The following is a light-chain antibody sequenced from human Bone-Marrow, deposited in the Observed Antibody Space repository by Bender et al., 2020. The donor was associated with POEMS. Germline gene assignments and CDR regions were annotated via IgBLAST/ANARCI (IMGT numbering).Light chain of an antibody. J-gene: IGLJ1*01. CDR1: NIENKN. Sequence: SFVLTQPPSVSVAPGQTATLTCGGHNIENKNVHWYQQQSGRSPVLVVHDDIDRPSGIHERSSGSNAGNTATLTISRVGAGDEADYYCQSGGSSDPDYVFGGGTTVTVL. CDR2: DDI. CDR3: QSGGSSDPDYV. V-gene: IGLV3-21*02.